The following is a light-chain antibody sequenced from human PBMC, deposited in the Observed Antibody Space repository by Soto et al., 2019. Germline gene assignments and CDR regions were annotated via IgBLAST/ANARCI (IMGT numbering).Light chain of an antibody. CDR3: QQYRSYPWT. CDR2: QAS. CDR1: QSIDSW. J-gene: IGKJ1*01. Sequence: DIQMTQSPSTLSASVGDRVTITCRASQSIDSWLAWYQQKQGRAPNFLIYQASRLESGVPSRFSGSGSGTEFTLTISSLQPDDFATYYCQQYRSYPWTFGEGSKGEIK. V-gene: IGKV1-5*03.